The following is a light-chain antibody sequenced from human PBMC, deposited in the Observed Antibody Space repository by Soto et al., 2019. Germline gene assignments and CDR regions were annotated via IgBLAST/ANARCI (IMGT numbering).Light chain of an antibody. Sequence: DIQMTQSPSTLSASVGDRVTITCRASQSISTWLAWYQQKPGRAPKLLIYKESSPETGAPSTFSGGGSGTEFTLTISSLQPDDFATYYCQQYHSSPYTFGQGTKLEIK. CDR3: QQYHSSPYT. CDR2: KES. J-gene: IGKJ2*01. V-gene: IGKV1-5*03. CDR1: QSISTW.